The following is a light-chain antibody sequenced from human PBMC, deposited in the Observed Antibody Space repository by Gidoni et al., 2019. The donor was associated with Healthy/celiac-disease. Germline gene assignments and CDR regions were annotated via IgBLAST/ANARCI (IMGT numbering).Light chain of an antibody. Sequence: DIVLTQSPATLSVSPGERATLSCRASQSVSSNLAWYQQKPGQAPRLLIYGASTRATGIPARFSGSGSGTEFTLTISSLQSEDFAVYDCQQYNNWPRTFXQXTKVEIK. V-gene: IGKV3-15*01. CDR2: GAS. CDR1: QSVSSN. J-gene: IGKJ1*01. CDR3: QQYNNWPRT.